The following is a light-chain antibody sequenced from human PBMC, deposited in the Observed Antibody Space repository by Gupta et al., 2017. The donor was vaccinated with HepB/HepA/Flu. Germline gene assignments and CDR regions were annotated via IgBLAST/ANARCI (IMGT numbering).Light chain of an antibody. J-gene: IGLJ3*02. CDR1: ALASEY. V-gene: IGLV3-25*03. CDR3: ESADSSGTDVVV. Sequence: QTATSTCAGDALASEYAYWYQQMPGKAPVLRMYQDSERPSGIPERFSGSISATTVTLAISGVQAGDEADYYCESADSSGTDVVVFGGGTKLTVL. CDR2: QDS.